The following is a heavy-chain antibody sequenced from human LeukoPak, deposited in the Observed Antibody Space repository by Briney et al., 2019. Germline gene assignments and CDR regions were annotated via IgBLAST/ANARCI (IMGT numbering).Heavy chain of an antibody. Sequence: SVKVSCKASGYTFTSYAMNWVRQAPGQGLEWMGGIIPIFGTANYAQKFQGRVTITADESTSTAYMELSSLRSEDTAVYYCARGHDYSNYDAVYYYYIDVWGKGPTVTVSS. CDR3: ARGHDYSNYDAVYYYYIDV. J-gene: IGHJ6*03. CDR1: GYTFTSYA. V-gene: IGHV1-69*13. CDR2: IIPIFGTA. D-gene: IGHD4-11*01.